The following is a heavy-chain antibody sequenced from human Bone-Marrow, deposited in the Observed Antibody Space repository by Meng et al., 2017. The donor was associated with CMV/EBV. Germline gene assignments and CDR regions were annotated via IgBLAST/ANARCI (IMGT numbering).Heavy chain of an antibody. D-gene: IGHD3-22*01. CDR1: GFTFDDYT. V-gene: IGHV3-43*01. CDR3: AKGKSSQYYYDSSGYYWD. CDR2: ISWDGGST. J-gene: IGHJ4*02. Sequence: GGSLRLSCAASGFTFDDYTMHWVRQAPGKGLEWGSLISWDGGSTYYADSVKGRFTISRDNSKNSLYLQMNSLRTEDTALYYCAKGKSSQYYYDSSGYYWDWGQGTLVTVSS.